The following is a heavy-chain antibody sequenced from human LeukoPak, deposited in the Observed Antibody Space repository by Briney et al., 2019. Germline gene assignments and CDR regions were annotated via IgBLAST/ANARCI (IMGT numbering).Heavy chain of an antibody. V-gene: IGHV3-74*01. CDR2: ISPDGTTT. Sequence: GGSLRLSCAASGFIFSGYWMHWVRQVPGKGLVWVSRISPDGTTTTYADSVKGRFTISRDNAKNTLFLQMHSLGAEDTTVYYCAMGGSGYFTYWGQGTLVTVSS. CDR1: GFIFSGYW. CDR3: AMGGSGYFTY. D-gene: IGHD6-19*01. J-gene: IGHJ4*02.